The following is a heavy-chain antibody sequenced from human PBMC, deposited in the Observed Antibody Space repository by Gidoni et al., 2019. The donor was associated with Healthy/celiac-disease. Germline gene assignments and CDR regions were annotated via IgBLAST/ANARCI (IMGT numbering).Heavy chain of an antibody. CDR3: ARERGPSGYYGMDV. CDR1: GYTYTSYD. V-gene: IGHV1-8*01. Sequence: QVQLVHSGAEVKKPGASVKVSCKASGYTYTSYDINWVRQATGQGLEWMGWMNPNSGNTGYAQKFQGRVTMTRNTSISTAYMELSSLRSEDTAVYYCARERGPSGYYGMDVWGQGTTVTVSS. J-gene: IGHJ6*02. CDR2: MNPNSGNT.